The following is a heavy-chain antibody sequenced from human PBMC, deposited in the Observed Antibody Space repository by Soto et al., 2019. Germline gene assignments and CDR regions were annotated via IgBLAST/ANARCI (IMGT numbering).Heavy chain of an antibody. J-gene: IGHJ4*02. CDR1: GGTFSSYA. D-gene: IGHD5-12*01. Sequence: QXQLVQXGAEVRQPASSVKVSCKTSGGTFSSYAISWVRQAPGQGLEWMGGIVPIVDTSTYAQKFQGRVTITADESTSTVYMELSSLRSDDTAVYYCVRVVAIPGYPDNWGQGTLVTVSS. CDR3: VRVVAIPGYPDN. V-gene: IGHV1-69*12. CDR2: IVPIVDTS.